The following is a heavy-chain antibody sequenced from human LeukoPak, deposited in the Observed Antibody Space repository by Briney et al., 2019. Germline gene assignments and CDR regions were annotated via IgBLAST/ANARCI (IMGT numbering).Heavy chain of an antibody. CDR3: VRHAHNPTFDF. CDR2: IYSSGST. V-gene: IGHV4-39*01. D-gene: IGHD1-14*01. Sequence: SEALSLTCTVSGVSITSATTFYWAWVRQPPGKGLEWIGDIYSSGSTYYNPSLKSRVTMSEDTSKNQFSLKLSSVTAADTAVYYCVRHAHNPTFDFWGQGTLVTVSS. J-gene: IGHJ4*02. CDR1: GVSITSATTFY.